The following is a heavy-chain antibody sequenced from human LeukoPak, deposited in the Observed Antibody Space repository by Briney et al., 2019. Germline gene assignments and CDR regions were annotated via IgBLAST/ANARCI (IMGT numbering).Heavy chain of an antibody. CDR3: AKDGGYGSAWPFDY. Sequence: PGRSLRLSCAASGFTFGSYAMHWVRQAPGKGLEWVAVITSDGSVQYYADSVKDRFIISRDRSKNTVYLQMNSLRAEDTAVYYCAKDGGYGSAWPFDYWGQGTLVTVSS. CDR1: GFTFGSYA. V-gene: IGHV3-30*04. D-gene: IGHD6-19*01. CDR2: ITSDGSVQ. J-gene: IGHJ4*02.